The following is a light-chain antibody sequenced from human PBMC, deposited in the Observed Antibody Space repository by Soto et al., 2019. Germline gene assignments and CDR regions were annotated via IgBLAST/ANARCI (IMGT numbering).Light chain of an antibody. CDR1: HSVSSR. Sequence: EIVMTQSPATLSVSPGERATHSCRASHSVSSRLAWYQQKPGQAPRLLIYGASTRATGLPARFSGSGSGTEFTLTISSLQSEDFAVYYCQHYTNWPLTFGGGTKVEIQ. V-gene: IGKV3-15*01. CDR3: QHYTNWPLT. J-gene: IGKJ4*01. CDR2: GAS.